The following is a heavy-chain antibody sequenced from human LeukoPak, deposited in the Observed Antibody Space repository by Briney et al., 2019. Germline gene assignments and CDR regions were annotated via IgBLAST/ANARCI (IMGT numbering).Heavy chain of an antibody. CDR3: ATDRELELWTTWAFDY. D-gene: IGHD5-18*01. Sequence: ASVKVSCKVSGYTLTELSMHWVRQAPGKGLEWMGGFDPEDGETIYAQKFQGRVTMTGDTSTDTAYTELSSLRSEDTAVYYCATDRELELWTTWAFDYWGQGTLVTVSS. CDR1: GYTLTELS. CDR2: FDPEDGET. J-gene: IGHJ4*02. V-gene: IGHV1-24*01.